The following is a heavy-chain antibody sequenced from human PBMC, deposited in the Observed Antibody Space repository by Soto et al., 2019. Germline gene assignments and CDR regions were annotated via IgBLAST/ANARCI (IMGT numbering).Heavy chain of an antibody. D-gene: IGHD5-12*01. CDR2: ISYDGSNK. V-gene: IGHV3-30*18. Sequence: GGSLRLSCAASGFTFSSYGMHWVRQAPGKGLEWVAVISYDGSNKYYADSVKGRFTISRDNSKNTLYLQMNSLRAEDTAVYYCAKGGDGYNYGAFDIWGQGTMVTVSS. CDR1: GFTFSSYG. CDR3: AKGGDGYNYGAFDI. J-gene: IGHJ3*02.